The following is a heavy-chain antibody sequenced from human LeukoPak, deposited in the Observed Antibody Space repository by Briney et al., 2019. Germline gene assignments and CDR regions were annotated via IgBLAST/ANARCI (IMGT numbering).Heavy chain of an antibody. V-gene: IGHV3-33*01. CDR3: ARGVKWEPSSRLDY. Sequence: GRSLRLSCAASGFTFSSYGMHWVRQAPGKGLEWVAVIWYDGSNKYYADSVKGRFTISRDNSKNTLYLQMNSLRSEDTAVYYCARGVKWEPSSRLDYWGQGTLVTVSS. CDR1: GFTFSSYG. J-gene: IGHJ4*02. CDR2: IWYDGSNK. D-gene: IGHD1-26*01.